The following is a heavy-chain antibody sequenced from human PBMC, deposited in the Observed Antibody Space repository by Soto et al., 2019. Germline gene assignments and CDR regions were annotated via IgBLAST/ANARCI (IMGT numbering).Heavy chain of an antibody. J-gene: IGHJ4*02. D-gene: IGHD3-16*01. CDR3: AKGGGGDHGD. Sequence: EVQLLESGGGLAQPGGSLRLSCEASGFTFSNSDMCWVRQAPGKGLEWIGSITTGGENSFYADSVKGRFTISRDNSKNTLYLQMNSQRVDDTAIYFCAKGGGGDHGDWGQGSPVAVSS. CDR2: ITTGGENS. V-gene: IGHV3-23*01. CDR1: GFTFSNSD.